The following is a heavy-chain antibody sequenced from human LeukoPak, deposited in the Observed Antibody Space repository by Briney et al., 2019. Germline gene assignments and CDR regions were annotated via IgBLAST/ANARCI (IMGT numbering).Heavy chain of an antibody. J-gene: IGHJ4*02. CDR2: INPSGCST. V-gene: IGHV1-46*01. Sequence: ASVKVSCKASGYTFTRYYMHWVRQDPGEGLEWMGIINPSGCSTRYAQKFQGRVTTTRQTSTSTVYMELRSLRSEHTAVYYCARDRPSFPRYYSDYSSQATLLTLSS. CDR3: ARDRPSFPRYYSDY. CDR1: GYTFTRYY. D-gene: IGHD3-16*02.